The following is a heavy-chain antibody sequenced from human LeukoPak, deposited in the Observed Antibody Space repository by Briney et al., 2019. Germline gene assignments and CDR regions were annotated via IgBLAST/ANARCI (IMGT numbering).Heavy chain of an antibody. CDR3: ARDWVYSSGWYYFDY. Sequence: SKTLSLTCAVSGGSISSSNWWSWVRQPPGKGLEWIGEIYHSGSTNYNPSLKSRVTISVDKSKNQFSLKLSSVTAADTAVYYCARDWVYSSGWYYFDYWGQGTLVTVSS. D-gene: IGHD6-19*01. J-gene: IGHJ4*02. CDR1: GGSISSSNW. CDR2: IYHSGST. V-gene: IGHV4-4*02.